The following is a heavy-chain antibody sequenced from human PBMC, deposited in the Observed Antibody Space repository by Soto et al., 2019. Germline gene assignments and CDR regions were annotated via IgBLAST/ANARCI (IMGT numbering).Heavy chain of an antibody. V-gene: IGHV1-46*01. D-gene: IGHD2-15*01. J-gene: IGHJ6*02. CDR2: INPSGGRT. CDR3: ARDIVVVVAATDYYYGMDV. Sequence: ASVKVSCKASGYTFTSYYMHWVRQAPGQGLVWMGIINPSGGRTSYAQKFQGRVTMTRDTSTSTVYMELSSLRSEDTAVYYCARDIVVVVAATDYYYGMDVWGQGTTVTVSS. CDR1: GYTFTSYY.